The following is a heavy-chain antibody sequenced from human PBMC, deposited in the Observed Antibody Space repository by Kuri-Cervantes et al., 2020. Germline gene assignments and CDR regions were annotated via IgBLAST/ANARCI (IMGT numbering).Heavy chain of an antibody. J-gene: IGHJ3*02. D-gene: IGHD3-3*01. CDR1: GFTFSSYA. Sequence: GESLKISRAASGFTFSSYAVSWVRQAPGKGLEWVSAISGSGGSTYYADSVKGRFTISRDNSKNTLYLQMNSLRAEDTAVYYCARAGEIPVITIFGVGTGAFDIWGQGTMVTVSS. CDR3: ARAGEIPVITIFGVGTGAFDI. V-gene: IGHV3-23*01. CDR2: ISGSGGST.